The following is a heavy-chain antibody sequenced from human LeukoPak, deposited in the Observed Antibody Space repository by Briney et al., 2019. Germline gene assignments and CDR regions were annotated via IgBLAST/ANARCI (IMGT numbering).Heavy chain of an antibody. Sequence: SVKVSCKASGGTFSNFPISWVRQAPGQGLEWMGGIIPLFGTPNYAQKFQGRVTITADESTSTAYMELSSLRSEDTAVYYCAIRHCSNTSCYYYFQHWGQGTLVTVSS. V-gene: IGHV1-69*13. CDR3: AIRHCSNTSCYYYFQH. CDR2: IIPLFGTP. J-gene: IGHJ1*01. D-gene: IGHD2-2*01. CDR1: GGTFSNFP.